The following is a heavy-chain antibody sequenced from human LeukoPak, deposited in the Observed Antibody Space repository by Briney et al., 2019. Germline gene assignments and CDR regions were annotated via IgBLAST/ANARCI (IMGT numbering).Heavy chain of an antibody. CDR3: ARAGGDPHYYYYYYMDV. J-gene: IGHJ6*03. D-gene: IGHD2-21*02. V-gene: IGHV4-59*11. CDR2: IYYSGST. Sequence: SETLSLTCTVSGGSISSHYWSWIRQPPGKGLEWIGYIYYSGSTNYNPSLKSRVTISVDTPKNQFSLKLTSVDAADTAVYYCARAGGDPHYYYYYYMDVWGKGTPVTVSS. CDR1: GGSISSHY.